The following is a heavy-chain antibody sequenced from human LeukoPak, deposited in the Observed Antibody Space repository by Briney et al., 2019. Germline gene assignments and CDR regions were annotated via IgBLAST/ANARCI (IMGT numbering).Heavy chain of an antibody. Sequence: ASVKVSCKASGYTFTSYGISWVRQAPGQGLEWMGWISVYNGNTNYAQKLQGRVTMTTDTSTSTAYMELRSLRSDDTAVYYCARYDGYCSGGSCYGETVFDYWGQGTLVTASS. CDR3: ARYDGYCSGGSCYGETVFDY. D-gene: IGHD2-15*01. CDR1: GYTFTSYG. J-gene: IGHJ4*02. V-gene: IGHV1-18*01. CDR2: ISVYNGNT.